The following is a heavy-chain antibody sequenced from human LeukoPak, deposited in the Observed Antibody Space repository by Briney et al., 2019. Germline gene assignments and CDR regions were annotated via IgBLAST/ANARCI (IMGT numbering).Heavy chain of an antibody. CDR3: ARSWLQFSDY. D-gene: IGHD5-24*01. Sequence: PSQTLSLTCTVSGGSISSGSYYGSWIRQPAGKGLEWIGRIYTSGTTNCNPSLKSRVTISVDTSKNQFSLKLSSVTAADTAVYFCARSWLQFSDYWGQGTLVTVSS. J-gene: IGHJ4*02. V-gene: IGHV4-61*02. CDR2: IYTSGTT. CDR1: GGSISSGSYY.